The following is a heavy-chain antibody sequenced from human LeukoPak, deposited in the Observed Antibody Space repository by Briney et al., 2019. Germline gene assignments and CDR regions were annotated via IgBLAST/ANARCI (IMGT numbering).Heavy chain of an antibody. Sequence: GGSLRLSCAASGFTFSSYGMHWVHQAPGKGLEWVAVIWYDGSNKYYADSVKGRFTISRDNSKNTLYLQMNSLRAEDTAVYYCAREVAGALWFGESNFDYWGQGTLVTVSS. CDR1: GFTFSSYG. D-gene: IGHD3-10*01. V-gene: IGHV3-33*01. CDR3: AREVAGALWFGESNFDY. J-gene: IGHJ4*02. CDR2: IWYDGSNK.